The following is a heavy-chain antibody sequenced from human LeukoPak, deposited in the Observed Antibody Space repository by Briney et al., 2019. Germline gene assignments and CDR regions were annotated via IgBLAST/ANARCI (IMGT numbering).Heavy chain of an antibody. J-gene: IGHJ6*03. CDR2: IQQDGSEK. CDR3: AKDRTFRDGYDYYYYYMDV. D-gene: IGHD5-24*01. CDR1: GFTFSSYG. V-gene: IGHV3-30*02. Sequence: HTGGSLRLSCAASGFTFSSYGMPWVRQAPGKGLEWVANIQQDGSEKYYLDSVKGRFTISRDNSKNALYLQMNSLRAEDTAVYYCAKDRTFRDGYDYYYYYMDVWGKGTTVTVSS.